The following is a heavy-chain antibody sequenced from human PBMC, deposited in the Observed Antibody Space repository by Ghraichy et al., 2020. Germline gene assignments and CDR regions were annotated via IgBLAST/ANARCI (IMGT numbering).Heavy chain of an antibody. CDR3: AREGVVTATPFDY. D-gene: IGHD2-21*02. Sequence: GRSLRLSCAASGFTFSRYWLHWVRQAPGKGLVWVSRINSDESGTSYADSVKGRFTISRDNAKNTLYLQMNSLRAEDTAVYYCAREGVVTATPFDYWGQGTLVTVSS. CDR2: INSDESGT. J-gene: IGHJ4*02. V-gene: IGHV3-74*01. CDR1: GFTFSRYW.